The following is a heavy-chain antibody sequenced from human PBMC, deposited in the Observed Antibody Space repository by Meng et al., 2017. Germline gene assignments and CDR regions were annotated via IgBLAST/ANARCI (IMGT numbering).Heavy chain of an antibody. CDR2: IIPIFGTA. Sequence: VQFGAGGKKAGSSVKVSRKASGGTFRSYAISWGRQGPGKGLGWMGGIIPIFGTANFGQKFQGRVTITADESPSTAYMELSSLRSEETAGYYWAGNDGTGDRTGGDYWGQGTLVTVSS. CDR3: AGNDGTGDRTGGDY. J-gene: IGHJ4*02. CDR1: GGTFRSYA. V-gene: IGHV1-69*01. D-gene: IGHD7-27*01.